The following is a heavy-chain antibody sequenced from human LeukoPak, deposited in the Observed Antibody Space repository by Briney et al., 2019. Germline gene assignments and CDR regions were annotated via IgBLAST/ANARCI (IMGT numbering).Heavy chain of an antibody. CDR2: IYYSGST. J-gene: IGHJ4*02. V-gene: IGHV4-31*03. Sequence: SQTLSLTCTVSGGSISSGGYYWSWIRQHPGKGLEWIGYIYYSGSTYYNPSLKSRVTISVDTSKNQFSLKLSSVTAADAAVYYCASEGYYYDSSGQSSYYFDYWGQGTLVTVSS. CDR1: GGSISSGGYY. D-gene: IGHD3-22*01. CDR3: ASEGYYYDSSGQSSYYFDY.